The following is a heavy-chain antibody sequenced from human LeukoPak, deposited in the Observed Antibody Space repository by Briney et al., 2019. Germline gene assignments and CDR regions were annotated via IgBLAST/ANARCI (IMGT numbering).Heavy chain of an antibody. CDR2: ISGSGGST. V-gene: IGHV3-23*01. CDR3: AQGDSSGYYSPFNFDY. CDR1: GFTFSSYA. D-gene: IGHD3-22*01. Sequence: PGGSLRLSCAASGFTFSSYAMSWVRQAPGKGLEWVSAISGSGGSTYYADSVKGRFTISRDNSKNTLYLQMNSLRAEDTAVYYYAQGDSSGYYSPFNFDYWGQGTLVTVSS. J-gene: IGHJ4*02.